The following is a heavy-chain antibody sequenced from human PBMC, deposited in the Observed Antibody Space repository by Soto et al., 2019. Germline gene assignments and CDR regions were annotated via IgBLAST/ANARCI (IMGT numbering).Heavy chain of an antibody. CDR3: ARERSVGYCITTTCPKPFYYYAMDV. CDR1: GGTFTNYA. V-gene: IGHV1-69*13. CDR2: IIPIFGTP. D-gene: IGHD2-2*01. Sequence: ASVKVSCKPPGGTFTNYAFSWVRQAPGQGLEWMGGIIPIFGTPDYAQNFQGRVTITADESTRTASMELSSLRSDDTAVYYCARERSVGYCITTTCPKPFYYYAMDVWGQGTTVTVSS. J-gene: IGHJ6*02.